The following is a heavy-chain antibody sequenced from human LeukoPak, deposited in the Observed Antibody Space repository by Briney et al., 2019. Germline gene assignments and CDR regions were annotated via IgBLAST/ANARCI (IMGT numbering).Heavy chain of an antibody. CDR3: ARELDTAMADYFDY. V-gene: IGHV1-2*02. D-gene: IGHD5-18*01. CDR2: INPNSGGT. J-gene: IGHJ4*02. Sequence: ASVKVSCKASGYTFTGYYMHWVRQAPGQGLEWMGWINPNSGGTNYAQKFQGRVTMTRDTSISTAYMELSRLRSDDTAVYYCARELDTAMADYFDYWGLGTLVTVSS. CDR1: GYTFTGYY.